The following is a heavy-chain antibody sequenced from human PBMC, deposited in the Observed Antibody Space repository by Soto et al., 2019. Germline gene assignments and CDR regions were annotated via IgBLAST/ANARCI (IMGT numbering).Heavy chain of an antibody. V-gene: IGHV1-69*04. J-gene: IGHJ5*02. CDR1: GGTLSSYT. Sequence: SVKVSCKASGGTLSSYTVSWVRQAPGQGLEWMGRIIPILGIANYAQKFQGRVTITADKSTSTAYMELSSLRSEDTAVYYCAREGNSYGFNWFDPWGQGTLVTVSS. CDR2: IIPILGIA. CDR3: AREGNSYGFNWFDP. D-gene: IGHD5-18*01.